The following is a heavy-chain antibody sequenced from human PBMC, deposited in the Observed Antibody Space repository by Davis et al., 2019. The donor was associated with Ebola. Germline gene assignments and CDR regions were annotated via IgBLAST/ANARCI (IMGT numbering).Heavy chain of an antibody. CDR2: IYYSGST. D-gene: IGHD2-2*01. CDR3: ARGVVVVPAAMEYYYYGMDV. J-gene: IGHJ6*02. Sequence: PSETLSLTCTVSGGSISSYYWSWIRQPPGKGLEWIGYIYYSGSTNYNPSLKSRVTISVDTSKNQFSLKLSSVTAADTAVYYCARGVVVVPAAMEYYYYGMDVWGQGTTVTVSS. V-gene: IGHV4-59*01. CDR1: GGSISSYY.